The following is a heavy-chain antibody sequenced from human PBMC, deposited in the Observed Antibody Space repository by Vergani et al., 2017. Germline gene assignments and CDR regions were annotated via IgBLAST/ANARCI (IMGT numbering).Heavy chain of an antibody. V-gene: IGHV3-48*01. J-gene: IGHJ4*02. CDR3: ARWMSAAVHSLDY. CDR1: GFTFSSYG. D-gene: IGHD6-25*01. Sequence: EVLLVESGGGFVQPGGSLRLSCAASGFTFSSYGINWVRQAPGRGLEWIAYIAGSSSPIYYADSGKGRFTISRDNAMNSLYLQMNSLRAEDTAVYYCARWMSAAVHSLDYWVQGTLVTVSA. CDR2: IAGSSSPI.